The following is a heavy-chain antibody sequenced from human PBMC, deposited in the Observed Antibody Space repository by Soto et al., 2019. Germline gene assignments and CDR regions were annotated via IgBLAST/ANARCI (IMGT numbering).Heavy chain of an antibody. V-gene: IGHV5-51*01. J-gene: IGHJ4*02. CDR2: IYPGDFDT. CDR3: ARLLGYSYGHQEFFDY. CDR1: GYSFNSYW. Sequence: GESLKIFCMGSGYSFNSYWIGWVRQMPGKGLEWMGIIYPGDFDTRYSPSFQGHVTMSVDKSINTAYLQWSSLETSDTAMYYCARLLGYSYGHQEFFDYWGQGTPVTSPQ. D-gene: IGHD5-18*01.